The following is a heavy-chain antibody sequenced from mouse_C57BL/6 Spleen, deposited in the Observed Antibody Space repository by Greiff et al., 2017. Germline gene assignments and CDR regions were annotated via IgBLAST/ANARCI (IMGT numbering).Heavy chain of an antibody. CDR1: GFTFSDYG. CDR3: ARNYYGSRVCAY. J-gene: IGHJ3*01. V-gene: IGHV5-17*01. D-gene: IGHD1-1*01. Sequence: EVKLAESGGGLVKPGGSLKLSCAASGFTFSDYGMHWVRQAPEKGLEWVAYISSGSSTIYSADTVKGRFTIFRDNAKNTLFLQMASLRSEDTAMYYCARNYYGSRVCAYWGQGTLVTVSA. CDR2: ISSGSSTI.